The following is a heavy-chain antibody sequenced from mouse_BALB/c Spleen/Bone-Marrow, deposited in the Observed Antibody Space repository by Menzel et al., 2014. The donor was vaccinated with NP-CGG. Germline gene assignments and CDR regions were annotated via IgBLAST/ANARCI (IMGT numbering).Heavy chain of an antibody. Sequence: EAKLMESGGGLVQPGGSRKLSCAASGFTFSSFGMHWVRQAPEKGLEWVAYISSGSSTIYYADTVKGRFTISRDNPKNTLFLQMTSLRSEDTAMYYCARSSDYYGSIPIAYWAPGTLVTASA. CDR3: ARSSDYYGSIPIAY. D-gene: IGHD1-1*01. J-gene: IGHJ3*01. V-gene: IGHV5-17*02. CDR2: ISSGSSTI. CDR1: GFTFSSFG.